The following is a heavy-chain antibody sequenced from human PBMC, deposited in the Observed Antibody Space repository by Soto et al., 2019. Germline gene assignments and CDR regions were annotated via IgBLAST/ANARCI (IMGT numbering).Heavy chain of an antibody. D-gene: IGHD6-19*01. J-gene: IGHJ6*02. CDR2: ISYDGSNK. V-gene: IGHV3-30-3*01. CDR3: VRDPGSGWTHYYYYGMDV. Sequence: PGGCLRLACAASVFTFGSYAMHWVRQAPGKGLEWVAVISYDGSNKYYVDSVKGRFTISRDNSKNTLYLQMNSLRVEDTAVYYCVRDPGSGWTHYYYYGMDVWGQGTTVTVSS. CDR1: VFTFGSYA.